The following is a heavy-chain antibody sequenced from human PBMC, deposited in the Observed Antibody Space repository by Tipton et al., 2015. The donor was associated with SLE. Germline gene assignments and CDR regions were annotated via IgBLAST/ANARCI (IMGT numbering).Heavy chain of an antibody. V-gene: IGHV3-23*01. J-gene: IGHJ4*02. CDR1: EFTFSNYG. CDR3: AKREPGANPFDY. CDR2: ISGSGGGT. D-gene: IGHD1-26*01. Sequence: GSLRLSCAASEFTFSNYGMAWVRQAPGRGLEWVSAISGSGGGTYYADSVKGRFTISRDNSKSTLYLQMNSLRAEDTAIYYCAKREPGANPFDYWGQGTLVTVSS.